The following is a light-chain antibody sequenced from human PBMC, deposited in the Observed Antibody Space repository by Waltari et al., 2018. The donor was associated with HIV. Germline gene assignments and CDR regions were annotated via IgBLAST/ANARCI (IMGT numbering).Light chain of an antibody. CDR1: NHGTKS. CDR3: QVWDSSSDHWV. V-gene: IGLV3-21*02. CDR2: DDI. Sequence: SYVLTQPPSVSVAPGQTAKITCAGNNHGTKSVHWYQQKPGQAPVLVVYDDIDRPSGIPERFSGSNSGNTATLTISRVEAGDEADYYCQVWDSSSDHWVFGGGTKLTVL. J-gene: IGLJ3*02.